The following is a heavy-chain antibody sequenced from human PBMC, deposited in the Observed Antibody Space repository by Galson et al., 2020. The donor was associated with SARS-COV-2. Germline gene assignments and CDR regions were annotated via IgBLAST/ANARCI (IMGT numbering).Heavy chain of an antibody. D-gene: IGHD3-16*01. V-gene: IGHV3-15*01. CDR1: GFTFKNAW. CDR3: AADVPERGGGEVDY. CDR2: IKRAAAGGTT. J-gene: IGHJ4*02. Sequence: GESLKISCAASGFTFKNAWMKWVRQAPGKGLEWVGRIKRAAAGGTTHYSAPVEGRFTISRDDSTNTVYLQMNSLNTEDTAVYYCAADVPERGGGEVDYWGQGILVTVSS.